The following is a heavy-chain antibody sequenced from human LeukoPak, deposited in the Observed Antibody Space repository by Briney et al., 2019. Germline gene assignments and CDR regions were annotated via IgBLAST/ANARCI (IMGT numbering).Heavy chain of an antibody. CDR3: ARTPYYDFWSGSEQYYFDY. CDR1: GFTVSSNY. CDR2: IYSGGST. Sequence: GGPLRLSCAASGFTVSSNYMSWVRQAPGKGLEWVSVIYSGGSTYYADSVKGRFTISRDNSKNTLYLQMNSLRAEDTAVYYCARTPYYDFWSGSEQYYFDYWGQGTLVTVSS. D-gene: IGHD3-3*01. V-gene: IGHV3-53*01. J-gene: IGHJ4*02.